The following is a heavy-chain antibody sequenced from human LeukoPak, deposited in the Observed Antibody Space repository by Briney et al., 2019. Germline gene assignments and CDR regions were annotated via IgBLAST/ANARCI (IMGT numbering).Heavy chain of an antibody. CDR3: ARDPFEHYYGSGSYHPLDY. CDR1: GFTFSDYY. CDR2: ISSSGSTI. V-gene: IGHV3-11*04. D-gene: IGHD3-10*01. Sequence: GGSLRLSCAASGFTFSDYYMSWIRQAPGKGLEWVSYISSSGSTIYYADSVKGRLTISRDNAKNSLYLQMNSLRAEDTAVYYCARDPFEHYYGSGSYHPLDYRGQGTLVTVSS. J-gene: IGHJ4*02.